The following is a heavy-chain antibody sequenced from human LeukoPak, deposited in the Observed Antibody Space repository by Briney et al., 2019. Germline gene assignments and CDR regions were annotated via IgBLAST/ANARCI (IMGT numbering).Heavy chain of an antibody. CDR1: GFTVSRKY. Sequence: GGSLRLSCAASGFTVSRKYMSWVRQAPGKGLEWVSIIYSGGSTYYADSVKGRFTISRDNSKNTLNLQMNSLRAEDTAVYYCATYYYGSGTYTSAFDTWGQGTMVTVSS. D-gene: IGHD3-10*01. CDR3: ATYYYGSGTYTSAFDT. CDR2: IYSGGST. V-gene: IGHV3-66*01. J-gene: IGHJ3*02.